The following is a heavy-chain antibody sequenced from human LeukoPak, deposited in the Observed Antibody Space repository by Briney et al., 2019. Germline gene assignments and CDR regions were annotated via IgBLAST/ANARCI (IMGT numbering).Heavy chain of an antibody. D-gene: IGHD2-15*01. V-gene: IGHV3-74*01. CDR1: GNYW. CDR3: ARDGVAHCSGGSCYPLPLDY. J-gene: IGHJ4*02. CDR2: INSDGSWT. Sequence: GGSLRLSCAASGNYWMHWVRQVPGKGLVWVSHINSDGSWTSYADSVKGRFTISKDNAKNTLYLQMNSLRAEDTAVYYCARDGVAHCSGGSCYPLPLDYWGQGTLVTVSS.